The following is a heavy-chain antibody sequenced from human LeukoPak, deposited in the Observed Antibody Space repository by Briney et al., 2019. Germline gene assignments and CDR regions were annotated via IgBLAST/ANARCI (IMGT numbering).Heavy chain of an antibody. CDR2: IWYDGSNK. J-gene: IGHJ4*02. CDR3: ARDRSYDFWSGYSTPDY. Sequence: PVGSLRLSCAASGFTFSSYGMHWVRQAPGKGLEWVAVIWYDGSNKYYADSVKGRFTISRDNSKNTLDLQMNSLRAEDTAVYYCARDRSYDFWSGYSTPDYWGQGTLVTVSS. CDR1: GFTFSSYG. V-gene: IGHV3-33*01. D-gene: IGHD3-3*01.